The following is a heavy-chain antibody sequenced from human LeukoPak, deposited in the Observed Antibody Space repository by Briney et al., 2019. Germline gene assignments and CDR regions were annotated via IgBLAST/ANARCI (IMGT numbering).Heavy chain of an antibody. J-gene: IGHJ4*02. CDR3: AKEWGIAAAGINFDY. CDR1: GFTFSSYG. D-gene: IGHD6-13*01. CDR2: ISGSGGST. V-gene: IGHV3-23*01. Sequence: PGGSLRLSCAASGFTFSSYGMHWVRQAPGKGLEWVSAISGSGGSTYYADSVKGRFTISRDNSKNTLYLQMNSLRAEDTAVYYCAKEWGIAAAGINFDYWGQGTLVTVSS.